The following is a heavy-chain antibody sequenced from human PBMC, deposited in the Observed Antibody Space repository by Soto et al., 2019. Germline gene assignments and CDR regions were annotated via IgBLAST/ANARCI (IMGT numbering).Heavy chain of an antibody. CDR1: GGSFSGYY. CDR2: INHSGST. V-gene: IGHV4-34*01. CDR3: ASSNLEMATIFDY. Sequence: SETLSLTCAVYGGSFSGYYWSWIRQPPGKGLEWIGEINHSGSTNYNPSLKSRVTISVDTSKNQFSLKLSSVTAADTAVYYCASSNLEMATIFDYWGQGTLVTVSS. J-gene: IGHJ4*02. D-gene: IGHD5-12*01.